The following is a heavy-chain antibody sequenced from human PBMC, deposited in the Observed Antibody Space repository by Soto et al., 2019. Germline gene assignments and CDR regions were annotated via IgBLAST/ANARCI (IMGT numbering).Heavy chain of an antibody. J-gene: IGHJ5*02. CDR1: GGSISSGGYS. Sequence: PSETLSLTCAVSGGSISSGGYSWSWIRQPPGKGLEWIGSIYYSGSTYYNPSLKSRVTISVDTSKNQFSLKLSSVTAADTAVYYCASPKIAFYNWFDPWGQGTLVTVYS. V-gene: IGHV4-30-2*03. D-gene: IGHD3-3*02. CDR2: IYYSGST. CDR3: ASPKIAFYNWFDP.